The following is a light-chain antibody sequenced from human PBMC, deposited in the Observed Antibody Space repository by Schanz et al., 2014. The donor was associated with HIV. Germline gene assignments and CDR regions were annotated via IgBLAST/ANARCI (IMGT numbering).Light chain of an antibody. CDR1: SSDVGGYDF. CDR3: QSYDSSLSGYV. V-gene: IGLV2-14*01. J-gene: IGLJ1*01. Sequence: QSALTQPASVSGSPGQSITISCTGTSSDVGGYDFVSWYQQHPDKAPQLMIYEVSKRPSGVSDRFSGSKSDNTASLTISGLQADDEADYYCQSYDSSLSGYVFGTGTKLTVL. CDR2: EVS.